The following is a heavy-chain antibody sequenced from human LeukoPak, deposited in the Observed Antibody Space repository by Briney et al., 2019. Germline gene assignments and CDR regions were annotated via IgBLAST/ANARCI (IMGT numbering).Heavy chain of an antibody. CDR3: ARPPPREYYYDSSGYSLPDAFDI. Sequence: GESLKISCQGSGYTFSKYWIGWVRQMPGKGLEWMGIIYPPDSDTKYSPSFRGQVTMSVDKSTDTAYLQWSSLKASDTALYYCARPPPREYYYDSSGYSLPDAFDIWGQGTMVTVSS. J-gene: IGHJ3*02. CDR1: GYTFSKYW. V-gene: IGHV5-51*01. D-gene: IGHD3-22*01. CDR2: IYPPDSDT.